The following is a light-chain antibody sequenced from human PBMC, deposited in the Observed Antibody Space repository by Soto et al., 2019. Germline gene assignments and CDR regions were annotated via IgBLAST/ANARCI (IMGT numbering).Light chain of an antibody. J-gene: IGKJ1*01. CDR2: GAS. Sequence: IMWTQSPGTLSLSPGERATLSCRASQSVSSSYLAWYQQKPGQAPRLLIYGASSRATGIPDRFSGSGSGTDFTLTISRLEPEDFAVYYCQQYGSSPWTFGQGTKVDIK. V-gene: IGKV3-20*01. CDR1: QSVSSSY. CDR3: QQYGSSPWT.